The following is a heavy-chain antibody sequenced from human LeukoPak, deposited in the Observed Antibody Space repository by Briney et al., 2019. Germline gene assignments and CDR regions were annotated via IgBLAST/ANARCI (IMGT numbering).Heavy chain of an antibody. V-gene: IGHV3-7*01. Sequence: PWESLTLSCAASGFTFRNYWRTWVRQSPGKGLEWMAIIKPDGSDKYHVDSVNGRFTISRDNAKNSLYLQMSSLRAEDTAVYYCARGGHRQKEFWGQGTLVTVSS. CDR3: ARGGHRQKEF. CDR2: IKPDGSDK. J-gene: IGHJ4*02. D-gene: IGHD3-10*01. CDR1: GFTFRNYW.